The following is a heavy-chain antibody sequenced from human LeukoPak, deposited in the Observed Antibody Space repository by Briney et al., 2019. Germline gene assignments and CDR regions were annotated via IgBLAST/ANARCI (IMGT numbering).Heavy chain of an antibody. CDR2: INSEGSSI. V-gene: IGHV3-74*01. CDR1: GFTFNSYW. CDR3: ARDWTSYDS. D-gene: IGHD5-18*01. Sequence: GGSLRLSCAASGFTFNSYWMHWVRQAPGKGLVWASRINSEGSSIGYADSVKGRFTISRDNAKNTLYLQMNSLRVEDTAVYYCARDWTSYDSWGQGTLVTVSS. J-gene: IGHJ5*02.